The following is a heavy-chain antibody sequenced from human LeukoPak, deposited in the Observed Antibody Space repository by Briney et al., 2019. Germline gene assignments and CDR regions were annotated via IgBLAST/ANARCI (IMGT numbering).Heavy chain of an antibody. V-gene: IGHV3-30*02. Sequence: GGSLRLSCAASGFTFSTHGMHWIRQAPGKGLEWVAFIRYDGINKYYADSVKGRFTISRDSFKNTLYLQMNSLRPEDTAVYYCAKEGDYYGSGSYRDGFDIWGQGTRATVSS. J-gene: IGHJ3*02. CDR3: AKEGDYYGSGSYRDGFDI. D-gene: IGHD3-10*01. CDR2: IRYDGINK. CDR1: GFTFSTHG.